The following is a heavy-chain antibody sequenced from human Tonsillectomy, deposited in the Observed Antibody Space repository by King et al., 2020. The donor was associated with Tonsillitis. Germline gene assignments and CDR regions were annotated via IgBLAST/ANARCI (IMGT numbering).Heavy chain of an antibody. D-gene: IGHD2-15*01. CDR2: IYYSGNT. CDR3: ARISGGYYYMDV. J-gene: IGHJ6*03. CDR1: GGSIRSSSFY. Sequence: QLQESGPGLVKPSETLSLTCTVSGGSIRSSSFYWGWIRQPPGKGLEWIGSIYYSGNTYYNPSLKSRVTISVDTSKNNFSLTLSSVPAAETALYYCARISGGYYYMDVWGKGTTVTVSS. V-gene: IGHV4-39*02.